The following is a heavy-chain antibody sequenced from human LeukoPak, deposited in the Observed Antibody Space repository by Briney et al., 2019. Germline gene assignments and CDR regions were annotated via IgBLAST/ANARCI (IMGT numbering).Heavy chain of an antibody. Sequence: ASVKVSCKASGYTFISYDVNWVRQAPGQGLEWMGWISAYNGNTNYAQKLQGRVTMTTDTSTSTAYMELRSLRSNDTAVYYCARTHCSSTSCYHFDYWGQGTLVTVSS. CDR3: ARTHCSSTSCYHFDY. CDR1: GYTFISYD. D-gene: IGHD2-2*01. CDR2: ISAYNGNT. J-gene: IGHJ4*02. V-gene: IGHV1-18*01.